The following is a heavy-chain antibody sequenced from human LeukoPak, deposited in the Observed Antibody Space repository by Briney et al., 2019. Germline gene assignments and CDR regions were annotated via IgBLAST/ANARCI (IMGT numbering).Heavy chain of an antibody. J-gene: IGHJ6*02. CDR1: GYTFTSYA. CDR2: INAGNGNT. V-gene: IGHV1-3*01. Sequence: ASVKVSCTASGYTFTSYAMHWVRQAPGQRLEWMGWINAGNGNTKYSQKFQGRVTITRDTSASTAYMELSSLRSEDTAVYYCASRVGRPGYSSGWYSLHNYYYYGMDVWGQGTTVTVSS. D-gene: IGHD6-19*01. CDR3: ASRVGRPGYSSGWYSLHNYYYYGMDV.